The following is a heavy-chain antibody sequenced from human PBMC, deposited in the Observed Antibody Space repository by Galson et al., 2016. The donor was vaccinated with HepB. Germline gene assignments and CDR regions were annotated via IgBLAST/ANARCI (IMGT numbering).Heavy chain of an antibody. V-gene: IGHV1-18*01. J-gene: IGHJ4*02. CDR2: ITTYSGDT. CDR3: ARDRDNYGSGSDN. Sequence: SVKVSCKASGYSFTSHSISWVRQAPGQGLEWMGYITTYSGDTYYAPNLQGRVTMTTDTSPRTAYMELRSLRSDDTAVYYCARDRDNYGSGSDNWGQGTLVTVSS. CDR1: GYSFTSHS. D-gene: IGHD3-10*01.